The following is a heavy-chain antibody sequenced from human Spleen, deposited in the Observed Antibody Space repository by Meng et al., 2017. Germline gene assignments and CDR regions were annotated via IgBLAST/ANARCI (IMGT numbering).Heavy chain of an antibody. CDR1: GFSLPTYW. Sequence: GESLKISCKGSGFSLPTYWIGWVRQMPGKGLEWMGIIHPSDSDTRYSPSFQGQVTISADKSINTAYLQWSSLKASDTATYYCARLSSKGLDVWGQGTTVTVSS. D-gene: IGHD2/OR15-2a*01. CDR2: IHPSDSDT. V-gene: IGHV5-51*01. CDR3: ARLSSKGLDV. J-gene: IGHJ6*02.